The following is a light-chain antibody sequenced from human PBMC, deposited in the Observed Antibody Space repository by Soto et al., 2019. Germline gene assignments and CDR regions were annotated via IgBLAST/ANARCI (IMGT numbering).Light chain of an antibody. V-gene: IGKV1-27*01. CDR1: QDINNN. CDR2: AAS. CDR3: KKYNSALET. Sequence: DMQMTQSPSSLSASIGDRVTITCRASQDINNNLSWYQQKPWKVPKVLIYAASTLQSGAPSRFSCSGSGTDFTLTISSLQPEDVATEYYKKYNSALETFGPGTKVDI. J-gene: IGKJ3*01.